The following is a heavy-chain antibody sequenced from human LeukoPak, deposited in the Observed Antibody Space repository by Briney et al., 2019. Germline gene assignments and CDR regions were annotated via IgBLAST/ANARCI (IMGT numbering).Heavy chain of an antibody. J-gene: IGHJ4*02. V-gene: IGHV4-59*01. CDR2: IYYSGST. D-gene: IGHD3-9*01. CDR1: GGSISSYY. CDR3: AREAISRSIDY. Sequence: SEALSLTCTVSGGSISSYYWSWIRQPPGKGLEWIGYIYYSGSTNYNPSLKSRVTISVDTSKNQFSLKLSSVTAADTAVYYCAREAISRSIDYWGQGTLVNVSS.